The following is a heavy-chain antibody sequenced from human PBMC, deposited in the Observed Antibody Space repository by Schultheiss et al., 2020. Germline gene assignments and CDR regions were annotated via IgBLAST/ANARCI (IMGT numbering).Heavy chain of an antibody. Sequence: SETLSLTCTVSGGSVSSGSYYWSWIRQPPGKGLEWIGYIYYSGSTNYNPSLKSRVTISVDTSKNQFSLKLSSVTAADTAVYYFARVYYDSSGYYGGWFHPWGQVTRVTVSS. CDR3: ARVYYDSSGYYGGWFHP. J-gene: IGHJ5*02. D-gene: IGHD3-22*01. V-gene: IGHV4-61*01. CDR2: IYYSGST. CDR1: GGSVSSGSYY.